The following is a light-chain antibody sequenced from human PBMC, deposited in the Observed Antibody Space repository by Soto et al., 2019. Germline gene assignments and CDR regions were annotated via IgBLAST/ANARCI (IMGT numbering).Light chain of an antibody. CDR3: SSYTSTITWV. J-gene: IGLJ3*02. CDR1: ASDVGDHNY. CDR2: DVS. Sequence: QSALTQPASVSGSPGQSITISCTGTASDVGDHNYVSWYQHHPGKAPKLMIYDVSNRPSGVSDRFSGSKSDNSASLTISGLQAEDEAEYYCSSYTSTITWVFGGGTKVTVL. V-gene: IGLV2-14*01.